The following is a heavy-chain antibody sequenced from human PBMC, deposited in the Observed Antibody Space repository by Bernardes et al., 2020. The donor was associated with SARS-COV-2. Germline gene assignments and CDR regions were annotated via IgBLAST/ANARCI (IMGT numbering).Heavy chain of an antibody. CDR1: GFTVSSNY. CDR2: IYSGGST. Sequence: SLRLSCAASGFTVSSNYMSWVRQAPGTGLEWVSVIYSGGSTYYADSVKGRFTISRDNSKNTLYLQMNSLRAEDTAVYYCARDPEEIAVERVDAFDIWGQGTMVTVSS. V-gene: IGHV3-66*01. J-gene: IGHJ3*02. D-gene: IGHD6-19*01. CDR3: ARDPEEIAVERVDAFDI.